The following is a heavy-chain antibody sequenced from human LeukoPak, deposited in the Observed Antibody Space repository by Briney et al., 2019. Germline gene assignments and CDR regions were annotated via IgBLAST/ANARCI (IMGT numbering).Heavy chain of an antibody. CDR3: ARAKQQLVDDAFDI. V-gene: IGHV4-34*01. CDR2: INHSGST. D-gene: IGHD6-13*01. CDR1: GGSFSGYY. J-gene: IGHJ3*02. Sequence: PSETLSLTCAAYGGSFSGYYWSWIRQPPGKGLEWIGEINHSGSTNYNPSLKSRVTISVDTSKNQFSLKLSSVTAADTAVYYCARAKQQLVDDAFDIWGQGTMVTVSP.